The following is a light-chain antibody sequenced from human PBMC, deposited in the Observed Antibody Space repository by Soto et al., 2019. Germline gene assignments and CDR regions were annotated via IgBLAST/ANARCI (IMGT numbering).Light chain of an antibody. CDR1: KNDIGVYDF. J-gene: IGLJ1*01. CDR3: KSYAVSNTYV. V-gene: IGLV2-8*01. Sequence: QSALTQPPSASGSPGQSVTISCTGTKNDIGVYDFVSWYQHHPGKAPRLIIYEVVQRPSGVPDRFSGSKSGNTASLTVSGLQAADDGDYFCKSYAVSNTYVFGSGTKLTVL. CDR2: EVV.